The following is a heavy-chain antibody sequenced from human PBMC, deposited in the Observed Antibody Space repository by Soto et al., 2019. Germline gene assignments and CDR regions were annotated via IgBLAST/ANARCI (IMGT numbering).Heavy chain of an antibody. CDR1: GFTFSSFG. D-gene: IGHD5-12*01. Sequence: QVQLVESGGGVVQPGRSLRLSCAASGFTFSSFGMHWVRQAPGKGLEWVAVIWYDGGNKYYADSVKGRFTISRDNSKNTLYLQMNSLRGEDTAVYYCARDGQWLRELYYYYYMDVWGKGTTVTVSS. CDR2: IWYDGGNK. CDR3: ARDGQWLRELYYYYYMDV. J-gene: IGHJ6*03. V-gene: IGHV3-33*01.